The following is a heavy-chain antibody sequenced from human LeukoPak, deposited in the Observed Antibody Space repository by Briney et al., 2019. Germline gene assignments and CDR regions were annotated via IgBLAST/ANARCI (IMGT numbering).Heavy chain of an antibody. Sequence: SVKVSCKASGDTFSSYTISWVRQAPGQGLEWMGRIIPILGIANYAQKFQGRVTITADKSTSTAYMELSSLRSEDTAVYYCARDQKESILDWFDPWGQGTLVTVSS. CDR2: IIPILGIA. CDR3: ARDQKESILDWFDP. CDR1: GDTFSSYT. V-gene: IGHV1-69*02. D-gene: IGHD3-3*01. J-gene: IGHJ5*02.